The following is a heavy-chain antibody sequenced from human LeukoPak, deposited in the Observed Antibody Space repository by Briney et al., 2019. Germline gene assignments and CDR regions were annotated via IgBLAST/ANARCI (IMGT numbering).Heavy chain of an antibody. J-gene: IGHJ4*02. D-gene: IGHD3-22*01. Sequence: ASVKVSCKASGYTFTGYYMHWVRQAPGQGLEWMGWINPNSGGTNYAQKFQGRVTMTRDTSISTAYMELSRLRSDDTAVYYCARDRDYYDSIGYYYEGRSLDFWGQGTLVTVSS. V-gene: IGHV1-2*02. CDR3: ARDRDYYDSIGYYYEGRSLDF. CDR1: GYTFTGYY. CDR2: INPNSGGT.